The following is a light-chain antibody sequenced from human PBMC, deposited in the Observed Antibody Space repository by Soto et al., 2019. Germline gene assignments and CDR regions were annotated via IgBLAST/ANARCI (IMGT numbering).Light chain of an antibody. CDR1: YSDVGTFYF. Sequence: QSALTQPRSVSGSPGQPVTISCTGSYSDVGTFYFVSWYQQYPGKGPKLIIYDVTERPSGVPDRFSGSKSGNTASLTISGLQVEDEADYHCCSYAGSYSYIFGCGTKVTVL. CDR2: DVT. V-gene: IGLV2-11*01. J-gene: IGLJ1*01. CDR3: CSYAGSYSYI.